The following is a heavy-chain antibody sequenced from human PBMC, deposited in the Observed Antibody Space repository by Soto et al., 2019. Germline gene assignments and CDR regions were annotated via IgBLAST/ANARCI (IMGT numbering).Heavy chain of an antibody. CDR1: GGTFVRHV. CDR3: ATPACAATWCSPSHNLDH. V-gene: IGHV1-69*09. CDR2: INPLSGIS. D-gene: IGHD2-2*01. Sequence: QVQLVQSGAEVKKPESSVKVSCKTSGGTFVRHVISWVRQAPGQGPEWMGKINPLSGISNYAQKFPDRVTFNADTDSSTAYMELSSLRSDDTAVYYCATPACAATWCSPSHNLDHWGQGTLVTVSS. J-gene: IGHJ4*02.